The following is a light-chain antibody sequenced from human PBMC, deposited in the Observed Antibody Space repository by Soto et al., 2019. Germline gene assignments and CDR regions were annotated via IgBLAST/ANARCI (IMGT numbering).Light chain of an antibody. Sequence: QSALTQPPSASGYPGQSVTISCTGTSSDVGGYNYVSWYQQHPGKAPKLMIYEVSKRPSGVPDRFSGSKSGNTASLTVSGLQAYYDADYSCNSFAGRTQHVFGPGTNVPVL. CDR2: EVS. CDR3: NSFAGRTQHV. J-gene: IGLJ1*01. CDR1: SSDVGGYNY. V-gene: IGLV2-8*01.